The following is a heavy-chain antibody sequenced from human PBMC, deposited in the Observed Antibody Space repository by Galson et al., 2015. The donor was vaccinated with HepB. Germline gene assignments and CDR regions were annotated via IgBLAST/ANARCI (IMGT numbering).Heavy chain of an antibody. CDR2: ISAYNGNT. Sequence: SVKVSCKASGYTFTSYGISWVRQAPGQGLEWMGWISAYNGNTNYAQKLQGRVTMTTDTSTSTAYMELRSLRSDDTAVYYCARDMGTQFGELLFYYYGMDVWGQGTTVTVSS. CDR1: GYTFTSYG. J-gene: IGHJ6*02. V-gene: IGHV1-18*01. CDR3: ARDMGTQFGELLFYYYGMDV. D-gene: IGHD3-10*01.